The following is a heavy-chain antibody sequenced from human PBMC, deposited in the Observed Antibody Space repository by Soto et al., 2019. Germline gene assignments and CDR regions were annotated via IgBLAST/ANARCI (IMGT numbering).Heavy chain of an antibody. D-gene: IGHD6-13*01. CDR1: GFSFSAYT. J-gene: IGHJ6*02. CDR2: ISFGGNSK. Sequence: QVQLVESGGGVVQPGRSIRLSCAASGFSFSAYTMHWVRQVPGKGLEWVAVISFGGNSKYYADSVKGRFTISRDNSDNTLYLQMNNLREDDTALYYCARAGYSSSQGDYFYGMDVWGQGTTVTVSS. CDR3: ARAGYSSSQGDYFYGMDV. V-gene: IGHV3-30-3*01.